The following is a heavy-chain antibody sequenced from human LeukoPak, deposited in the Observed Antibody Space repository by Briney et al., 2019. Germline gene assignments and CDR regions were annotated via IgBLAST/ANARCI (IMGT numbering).Heavy chain of an antibody. CDR2: ISYDGSNK. V-gene: IGHV3-30*18. CDR1: GFTFSSYG. D-gene: IGHD2-15*01. J-gene: IGHJ4*02. Sequence: PGGSLRLSCAASGFTFSSYGMHWVLQAPGKRLEWVAVISYDGSNKYYADSVKGRFTISRDNSKNTLYLQMNSLRAEDTAAYYCAKVGGLGYSPGYWGQGTLVTVSS. CDR3: AKVGGLGYSPGY.